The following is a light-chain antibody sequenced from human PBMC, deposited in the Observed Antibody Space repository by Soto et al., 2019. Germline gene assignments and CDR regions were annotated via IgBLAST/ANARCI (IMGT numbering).Light chain of an antibody. CDR2: KAS. V-gene: IGKV1-5*03. CDR1: QSISSW. CDR3: QQYDSFVVT. J-gene: IGKJ2*01. Sequence: DIQMTQSPSTLSASVGDRVTITCRASQSISSWLAWYQQKPGKAPKLLMYKASSLESGVPSRFSGSGSATEFTLTIDSLQPEDFASYYYQQYDSFVVTFGQGAKLEIK.